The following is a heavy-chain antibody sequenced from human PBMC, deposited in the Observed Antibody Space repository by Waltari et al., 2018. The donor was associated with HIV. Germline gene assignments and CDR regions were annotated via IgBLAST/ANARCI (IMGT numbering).Heavy chain of an antibody. D-gene: IGHD3-22*01. CDR3: ARGMIVVAFYFDY. Sequence: QVQLQQWGAGLLKPSETLSLTCAVYGGSFSGYYWSWIRQPPGKGLEWIGEINHSGSTNYNPSLKSRVTISVDTSKNQFSLKLSSVTAADTAVYYCARGMIVVAFYFDYWGQGTLVTVSS. CDR1: GGSFSGYY. V-gene: IGHV4-34*01. CDR2: INHSGST. J-gene: IGHJ4*02.